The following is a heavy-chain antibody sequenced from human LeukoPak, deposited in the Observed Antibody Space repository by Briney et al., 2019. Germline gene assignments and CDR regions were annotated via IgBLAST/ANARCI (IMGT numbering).Heavy chain of an antibody. CDR1: GGTFSSYA. D-gene: IGHD2-15*01. CDR2: IIPIFGTA. CDR3: ARSGYCSGGSCYSNYYYGMDV. V-gene: IGHV1-69*01. Sequence: SVKVSCKASGGTFSSYAISWVRQAPGQGLEWMGGIIPIFGTASYAQKFQGRVTITADESTSTAYMELSSLRSEDTAVYYCARSGYCSGGSCYSNYYYGMDVWGKGTTVTVSS. J-gene: IGHJ6*04.